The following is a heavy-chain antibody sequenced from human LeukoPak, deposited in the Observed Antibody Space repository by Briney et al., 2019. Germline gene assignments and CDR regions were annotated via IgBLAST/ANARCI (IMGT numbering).Heavy chain of an antibody. CDR3: ARERGDNWNVGP. CDR1: GGSITTYY. D-gene: IGHD1-20*01. J-gene: IGHJ5*02. Sequence: SETLSLTCTVSGGSITTYYWSWLRQPPGKGLEWIGYIYYSRGTMYNPSLKSRVTISVDTSKNQFSLKLSSVTAADTAVYYCARERGDNWNVGPWGQGTLVTVSS. V-gene: IGHV4-59*12. CDR2: IYYSRGT.